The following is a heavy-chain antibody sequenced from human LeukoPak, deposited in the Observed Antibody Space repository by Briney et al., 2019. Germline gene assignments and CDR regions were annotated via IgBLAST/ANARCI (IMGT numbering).Heavy chain of an antibody. CDR3: ARGFVGGFRV. D-gene: IGHD3-10*01. V-gene: IGHV4-61*02. Sequence: SETLSLTCTVSGGSISSGTYFWTWIRQPAGKGLEWIGRIYTSGSTNYNPSLKSRVTISVDTSKNQFSLKLSSVTAADTAVYYCARGFVGGFRVWGQGTLVTVSS. J-gene: IGHJ4*02. CDR2: IYTSGST. CDR1: GGSISSGTYF.